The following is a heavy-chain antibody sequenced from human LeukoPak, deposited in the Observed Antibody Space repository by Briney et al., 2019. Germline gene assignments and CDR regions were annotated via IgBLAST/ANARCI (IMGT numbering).Heavy chain of an antibody. CDR3: ARDLRTYYYDISGLSLFDY. Sequence: GASVKVSCKASGYTFTSYAISWVRQAPGQGLEWMGWISTYNDNTNYAQKFQGRVTMTTDTSTNTAYMELRSLRSDDTAVYYCARDLRTYYYDISGLSLFDYWGQGTLVTVSS. D-gene: IGHD3-22*01. J-gene: IGHJ4*02. CDR1: GYTFTSYA. V-gene: IGHV1-18*01. CDR2: ISTYNDNT.